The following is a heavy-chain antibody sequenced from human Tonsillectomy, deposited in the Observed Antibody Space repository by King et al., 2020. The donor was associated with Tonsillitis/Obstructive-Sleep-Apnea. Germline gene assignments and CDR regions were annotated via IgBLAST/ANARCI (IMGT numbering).Heavy chain of an antibody. CDR1: GFTFSSYA. CDR2: ISYDGSNK. V-gene: IGHV3-30*01. J-gene: IGHJ3*02. D-gene: IGHD6-19*01. Sequence: QLVQSGGGVVQPGRSLRISCAASGFTFSSYAMHWVRQAPGKGLEWVAVISYDGSNKYYADSVKGRFTISRDNSKNTLYLQMNSLRAEDTAVYYCARDPKQWLVEANAFDIWGQGTMVTVSS. CDR3: ARDPKQWLVEANAFDI.